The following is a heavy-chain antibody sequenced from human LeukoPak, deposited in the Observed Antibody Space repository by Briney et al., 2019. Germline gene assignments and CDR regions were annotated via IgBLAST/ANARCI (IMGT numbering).Heavy chain of an antibody. CDR1: GYSFSSFG. CDR3: ARYAAAGTYYYYMDV. D-gene: IGHD6-13*01. V-gene: IGHV1-18*01. Sequence: ASVKVSCKASGYSFSSFGISWLRQAPGQGLEWMGWISANNGYTKYAQKFQGRVTMTTDTSTRTAYMEVRSLRSDDTAVYYCARYAAAGTYYYYMDVWGKGTTVTVSS. CDR2: ISANNGYT. J-gene: IGHJ6*03.